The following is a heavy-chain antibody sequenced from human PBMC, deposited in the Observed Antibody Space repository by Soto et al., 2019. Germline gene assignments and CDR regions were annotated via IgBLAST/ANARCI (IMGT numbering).Heavy chain of an antibody. V-gene: IGHV3-7*01. CDR1: RFTFSSYW. CDR2: XXEXXSXX. J-gene: IGHJ6*02. Sequence: GGSLRLSCAASRFTFSSYWMSWVRQAPGRGLEWVANXXEXXSXXXXXDXXXGRFTISRDNAKKSLYVQMNSLRVEDTAVYYCARGIDDNASFGMDVWGQGTTVTASS. D-gene: IGHD1-1*01. CDR3: ARGIDDNASFGMDV.